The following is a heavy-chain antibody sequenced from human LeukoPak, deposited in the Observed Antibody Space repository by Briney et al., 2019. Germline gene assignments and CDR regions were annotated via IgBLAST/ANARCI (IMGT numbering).Heavy chain of an antibody. CDR3: AARYSASHYYYMDV. CDR2: FDPEDGET. Sequence: APVKASCKVSGNTLTELSMHGVGRAPGKGLGGWGGFDPEDGETIYAQKFQGRVTMTEDTSTDTAYMELSSLRSEDTAVYYCAARYSASHYYYMDVWGKGTTVTVSS. CDR1: GNTLTELS. V-gene: IGHV1-24*01. D-gene: IGHD1-1*01. J-gene: IGHJ6*03.